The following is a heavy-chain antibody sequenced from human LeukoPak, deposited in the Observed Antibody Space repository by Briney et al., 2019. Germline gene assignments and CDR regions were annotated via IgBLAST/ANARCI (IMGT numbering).Heavy chain of an antibody. CDR3: TRDWGSCSGVGCQQRFDY. J-gene: IGHJ4*02. V-gene: IGHV3-7*03. CDR2: IKQDGSEK. D-gene: IGHD2-15*01. CDR1: GFTFTTYW. Sequence: GGSLRLSCAASGFTFTTYWMSWVRQAPGKGLEWVANIKQDGSEKFYVDSVKGRFTISRDNAKNSVFLQMNSLRAEDKAVYYCTRDWGSCSGVGCQQRFDYWGQGTLVTVSS.